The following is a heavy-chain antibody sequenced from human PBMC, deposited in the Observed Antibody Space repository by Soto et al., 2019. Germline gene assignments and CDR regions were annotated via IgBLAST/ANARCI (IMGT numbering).Heavy chain of an antibody. CDR3: GREGVRGIDV. V-gene: IGHV1-8*01. CDR1: GYTFTSYD. CDR2: MNPNSGNT. Sequence: QVQLVQSGAEVKKPGASVKVSCKAYGYTFTSYDMNWVRQATGQGLEWMGWMNPNSGNTGYAQKYQGRITMTRNTSISTAYMELSSLRSEDAAVYYCGREGVRGIDVWGQGTMVTVSS. D-gene: IGHD3-16*01. J-gene: IGHJ6*02.